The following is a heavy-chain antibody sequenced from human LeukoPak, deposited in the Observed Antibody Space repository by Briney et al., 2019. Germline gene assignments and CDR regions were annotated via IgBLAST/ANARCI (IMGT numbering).Heavy chain of an antibody. CDR1: GVSVSSGSFY. Sequence: SETLCLTCTVSGVSVSSGSFYWSWVPQPPGKGLEWIGDIYYSGSTNYNPSLKSRVTISVDTSKNQFSLKLSSVTAADTAVYYSARGRTRIAVASTGIYYYYGMDVWGQGTPVTVSS. CDR2: IYYSGST. CDR3: ARGRTRIAVASTGIYYYYGMDV. D-gene: IGHD6-19*01. V-gene: IGHV4-61*01. J-gene: IGHJ6*02.